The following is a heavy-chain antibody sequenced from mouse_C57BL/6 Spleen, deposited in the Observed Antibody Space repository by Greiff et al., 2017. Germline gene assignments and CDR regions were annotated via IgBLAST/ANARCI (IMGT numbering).Heavy chain of an antibody. CDR3: VGTPWFAY. V-gene: IGHV10-1*01. D-gene: IGHD3-3*01. Sequence: EVKLMESGGGLVQPKGSLKFSCAASGFSFNTYAMNWVRQAPGKGLEWVARIRRKSNNYDTYYADTVKDRFTISGDDSESMLYLQMNNLKTEDIAMYYCVGTPWFAYWGQGTLVTVSA. CDR2: IRRKSNNYDT. J-gene: IGHJ3*01. CDR1: GFSFNTYA.